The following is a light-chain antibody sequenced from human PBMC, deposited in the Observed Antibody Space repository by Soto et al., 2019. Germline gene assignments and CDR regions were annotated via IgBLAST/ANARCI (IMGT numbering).Light chain of an antibody. J-gene: IGKJ1*01. V-gene: IGKV4-1*01. CDR2: WAS. CDR1: QSVLYSSNNKNY. CDR3: QQYYETLRT. Sequence: EIVMTQSPDSLAVSLGERATIHCKSSQSVLYSSNNKNYLAWYQQKPGQPPNLLIYWASTRESGVPDRFSGSGYGTDFTLTISSLQAEDVAVYYCQQYYETLRTFGQGTKVEIK.